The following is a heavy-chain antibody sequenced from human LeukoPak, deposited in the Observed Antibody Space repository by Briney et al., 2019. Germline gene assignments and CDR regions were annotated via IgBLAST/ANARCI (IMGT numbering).Heavy chain of an antibody. CDR2: ISGSGGST. CDR3: AKGRSWELLNY. D-gene: IGHD1-26*01. Sequence: GGSLRLSCAASGFTLSSYAMSWVRQAPGKGLEWVSAISGSGGSTYYADSVKGRFTISRDNSKNTLYLQMNSLRAEDTAVYYCAKGRSWELLNYWGQGTLVTVSS. CDR1: GFTLSSYA. J-gene: IGHJ4*02. V-gene: IGHV3-23*01.